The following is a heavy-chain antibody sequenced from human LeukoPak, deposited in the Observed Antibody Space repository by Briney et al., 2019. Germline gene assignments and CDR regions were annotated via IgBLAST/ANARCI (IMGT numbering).Heavy chain of an antibody. J-gene: IGHJ6*02. Sequence: GASVKVSCKASGYTFTSYDINWVREGTGQGLEWRGWMNPNRGNTGNAQKFQGRVTMTRTTSISTAYMELSSLRSEDTAVYYCPRRGWIQLWFYYYYYGMDVSGQGTTVTASS. D-gene: IGHD5-18*01. CDR3: PRRGWIQLWFYYYYYGMDV. CDR2: MNPNRGNT. CDR1: GYTFTSYD. V-gene: IGHV1-8*01.